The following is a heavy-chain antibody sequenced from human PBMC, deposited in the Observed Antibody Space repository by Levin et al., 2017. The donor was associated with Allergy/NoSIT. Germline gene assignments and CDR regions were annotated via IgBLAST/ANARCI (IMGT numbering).Heavy chain of an antibody. V-gene: IGHV3-21*01. J-gene: IGHJ3*02. CDR2: ISSSSSYI. Sequence: AGGSLRLSCAASGFTFSSYSMNWVRQAPGKGLEWVSSISSSSSYIYYADSVKGRFTISRDNAKNSLYLQMNSLRAEDTAVYYCARDSIYCTNGVCAHDAFDSWGQGTMVTVSS. D-gene: IGHD2-8*01. CDR3: ARDSIYCTNGVCAHDAFDS. CDR1: GFTFSSYS.